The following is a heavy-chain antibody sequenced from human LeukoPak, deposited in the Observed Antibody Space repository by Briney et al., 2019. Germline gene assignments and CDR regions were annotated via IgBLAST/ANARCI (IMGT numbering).Heavy chain of an antibody. CDR3: ARDRGRIAAAGQYNWFDP. CDR1: GFTFSSYW. CDR2: IKQDGSEK. Sequence: GGSLRLSCAASGFTFSSYWMSWVRQAPGKGLEWVANIKQDGSEKYYVDSVKGRFTISRDNAKNSLYLQMNSLRAEDTAVYYCARDRGRIAAAGQYNWFDPWGQGTLVTVSS. D-gene: IGHD6-13*01. J-gene: IGHJ5*02. V-gene: IGHV3-7*01.